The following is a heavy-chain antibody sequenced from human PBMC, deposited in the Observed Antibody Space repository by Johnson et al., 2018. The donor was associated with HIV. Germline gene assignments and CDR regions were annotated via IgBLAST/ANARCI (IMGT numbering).Heavy chain of an antibody. CDR3: AKDLSSQLLWFIRDGFDV. D-gene: IGHD3-10*01. CDR2: IPFHGNQQ. Sequence: VQLVESGGGVVHPGGSLRLSCAASGFSFSSYGMYWARQAPDKGLEWVAYIPFHGNQQYYGDSVKGRFTISRDNSRDTLFLEMNSLRVEDTAVYYCAKDLSSQLLWFIRDGFDVWGQGTMVTVSS. CDR1: GFSFSSYG. J-gene: IGHJ3*01. V-gene: IGHV3-30*02.